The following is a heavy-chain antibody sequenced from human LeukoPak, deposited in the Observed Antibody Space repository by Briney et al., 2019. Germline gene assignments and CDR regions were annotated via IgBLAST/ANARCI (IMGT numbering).Heavy chain of an antibody. CDR2: IIVSVGSP. CDR1: GFTLSNHA. CDR3: AKGIAVAGPFVY. Sequence: PGGSLRLSCAASGFTLSNHAMSWVRQAPGKGLEWVSAIIVSVGSPYYADSVKGRFTISRDNSKKTLYLPMYRARAEDPALYYCAKGIAVAGPFVYGGEGTLVTVSS. J-gene: IGHJ4*02. D-gene: IGHD6-19*01. V-gene: IGHV3-23*01.